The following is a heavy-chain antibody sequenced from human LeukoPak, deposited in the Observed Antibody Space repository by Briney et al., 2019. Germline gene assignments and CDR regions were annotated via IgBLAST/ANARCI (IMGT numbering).Heavy chain of an antibody. D-gene: IGHD2-2*01. Sequence: GGSLRLSCAASGFIFSNYGMHWVRQAPGKGLEWVVVIWYDGSNKYYADSVKGRFTISRDNSKNTLYLQMNSLRAEDTAVYYCAKSAVPGRYYFDYWGQGTLVTVSS. V-gene: IGHV3-33*06. J-gene: IGHJ4*02. CDR2: IWYDGSNK. CDR3: AKSAVPGRYYFDY. CDR1: GFIFSNYG.